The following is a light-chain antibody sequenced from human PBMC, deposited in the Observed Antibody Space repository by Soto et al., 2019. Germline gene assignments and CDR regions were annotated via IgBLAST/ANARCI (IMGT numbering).Light chain of an antibody. Sequence: EIVMTQSPATLSVSPGERATLSCRASQSVSGNLAWYQQKPGQAPRLLIYAASTMATGIPPRFSGSGSRTEFTSSISSLQLGDFAFLYCQQYKKWSHITYCPGTQVHI. CDR1: QSVSGN. CDR3: QQYKKWSHIT. CDR2: AAS. J-gene: IGKJ3*01. V-gene: IGKV3-15*01.